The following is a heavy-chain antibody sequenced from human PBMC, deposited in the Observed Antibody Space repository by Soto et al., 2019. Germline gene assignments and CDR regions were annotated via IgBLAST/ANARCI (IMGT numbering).Heavy chain of an antibody. V-gene: IGHV4-34*01. CDR1: GGSFSGYQ. CDR2: INDSGNI. J-gene: IGHJ6*03. CDR3: ARGVILWFGELSRREGYHYYMDV. Sequence: QVQLQQWGAGLKKPSETQSLTCAVYGGSFSGYQWSWIRQTPGKGLEWIGEINDSGNINYNPSLKSRVTILLDTSKKQISLKLSSVTAADSAVYYCARGVILWFGELSRREGYHYYMDVWGKGTTVTVSS. D-gene: IGHD3-10*01.